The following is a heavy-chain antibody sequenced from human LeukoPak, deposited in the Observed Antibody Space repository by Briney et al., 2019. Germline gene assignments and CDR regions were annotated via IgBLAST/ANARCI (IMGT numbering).Heavy chain of an antibody. J-gene: IGHJ5*02. Sequence: PSETLSLTCTVSGGSISSSSYYWGWIRQPPGKGLEWIGSIYYSGSTYYNPSLKSRVTISVDTSKNQFSLKLSSVTAADTAVYYCARGWQQQLVRGVGLFDPWGQGTLVTVSS. D-gene: IGHD6-13*01. CDR1: GGSISSSSYY. CDR2: IYYSGST. V-gene: IGHV4-39*01. CDR3: ARGWQQQLVRGVGLFDP.